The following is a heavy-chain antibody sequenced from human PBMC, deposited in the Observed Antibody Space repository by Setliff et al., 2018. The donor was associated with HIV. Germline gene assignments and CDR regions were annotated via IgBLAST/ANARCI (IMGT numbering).Heavy chain of an antibody. Sequence: PSETLSLTCAVYGGSFTSYYWSWIRQPPGKGLEWIGEISHSGSTSYNPSLKSRVTISVGASKNQFSLRLTSVTAADTAVYYCARHLYYYDNDGYLQPFYYMDVWGKGTTVTVSS. J-gene: IGHJ6*03. CDR1: GGSFTSYY. CDR3: ARHLYYYDNDGYLQPFYYMDV. V-gene: IGHV4-34*01. D-gene: IGHD3-22*01. CDR2: ISHSGST.